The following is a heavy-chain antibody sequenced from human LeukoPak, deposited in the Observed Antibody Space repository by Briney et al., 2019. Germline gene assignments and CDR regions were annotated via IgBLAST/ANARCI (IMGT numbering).Heavy chain of an antibody. CDR2: IYYSGST. CDR3: ARDRSEFDY. J-gene: IGHJ4*02. Sequence: SETLSLTCTVSGGSISSYYWSWLRQPPGKGLEWIGYIYYSGSTSYNPSLKSRVTISVDTSKNQFSLKLSSVTAADTAVYYCARDRSEFDYWGQGTLVTVSS. CDR1: GGSISSYY. V-gene: IGHV4-59*01. D-gene: IGHD1-14*01.